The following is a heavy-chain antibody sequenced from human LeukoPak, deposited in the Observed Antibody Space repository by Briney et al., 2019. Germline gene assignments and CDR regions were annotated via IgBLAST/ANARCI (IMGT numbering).Heavy chain of an antibody. Sequence: GGSLRLSCAASGFTVSTNYMSWVRQAPGKGLEWVSVIYSGGSTNYADSVKGRFTISRDNPNNTLYLQMNSLRAEDTAVYYCARVGYTSGWFTDWGQGTLVTVSS. J-gene: IGHJ4*02. CDR3: ARVGYTSGWFTD. V-gene: IGHV3-66*01. CDR2: IYSGGST. CDR1: GFTVSTNY. D-gene: IGHD6-19*01.